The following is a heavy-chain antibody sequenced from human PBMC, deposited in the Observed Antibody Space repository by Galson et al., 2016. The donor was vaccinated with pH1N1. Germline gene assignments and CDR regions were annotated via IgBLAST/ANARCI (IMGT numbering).Heavy chain of an antibody. V-gene: IGHV3-30*04. D-gene: IGHD5-12*01. J-gene: IGHJ4*02. CDR1: RFTFSSYA. CDR2: ISNDGSHK. Sequence: SLRLSCAASRFTFSSYAVHWVRQAPGKGLEWVTVISNDGSHKYYADSVKGRFTISRDNSNSTVYLQMNSLRADDTAVYYCARAVFYDVDLEDYYFDFWGQGTLVTVSS. CDR3: ARAVFYDVDLEDYYFDF.